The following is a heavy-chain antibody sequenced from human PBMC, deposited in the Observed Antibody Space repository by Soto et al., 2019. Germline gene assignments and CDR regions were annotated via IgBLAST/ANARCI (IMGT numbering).Heavy chain of an antibody. D-gene: IGHD3-22*01. Sequence: LRLSCAASGFTFNSYVMTWVRQAPGEGLEWVSSISRSGRGSAYYADSVKGRFTISRDDSENTLFLQMNNLRDEDTALYYCARGRYLDSSDYWVANLPFDHWGLGTLVTVSS. V-gene: IGHV3-23*01. CDR1: GFTFNSYV. CDR2: ISRSGRGSA. J-gene: IGHJ4*02. CDR3: ARGRYLDSSDYWVANLPFDH.